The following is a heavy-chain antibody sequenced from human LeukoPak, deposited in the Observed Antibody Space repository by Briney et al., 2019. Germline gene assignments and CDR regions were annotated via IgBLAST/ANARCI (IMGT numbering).Heavy chain of an antibody. Sequence: GASVKVSCKASGYTFTGYYMHWVRQAPGQGLEWMGWINPNSGGTNYAQKFQGRVTMTRDTSISTAYMELSRLRSDDTAVYYCARTGYCCSTSCYVSYFDYWGQGTLVTVSS. CDR2: INPNSGGT. CDR3: ARTGYCCSTSCYVSYFDY. V-gene: IGHV1-2*02. J-gene: IGHJ4*02. CDR1: GYTFTGYY. D-gene: IGHD2-2*01.